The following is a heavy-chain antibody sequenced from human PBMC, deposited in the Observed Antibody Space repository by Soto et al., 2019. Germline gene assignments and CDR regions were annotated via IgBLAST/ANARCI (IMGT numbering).Heavy chain of an antibody. CDR2: IIPIDATV. CDR3: ARELLGFGYTYGDV. CDR1: GGTFSNYA. D-gene: IGHD3-10*01. J-gene: IGHJ6*01. Sequence: QVQLVQSGAEVKKPGSSVKVSCKASGGTFSNYALISWVRQAPGQGLEWMGGIIPIDATVNYAQKFQGRITSTADESTTTADMDLGSLRSEDTAVYYCARELLGFGYTYGDVWGQGTTVTVSS. V-gene: IGHV1-69*12.